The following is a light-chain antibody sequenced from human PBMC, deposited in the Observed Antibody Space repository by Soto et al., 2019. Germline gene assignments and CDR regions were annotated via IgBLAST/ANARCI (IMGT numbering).Light chain of an antibody. CDR2: GNT. CDR3: QSYDSGLSVSGV. CDR1: YSNIGAGYD. V-gene: IGLV1-40*01. Sequence: QPVLTQPPSVSGAPGQRVTISCTGSYSNIGAGYDVHWYQQLPGTAPKLLIYGNTNRPSGVPDRFSASKSGTSASLAITGLQAEDEADYYCQSYDSGLSVSGVFGTGTKVTVL. J-gene: IGLJ1*01.